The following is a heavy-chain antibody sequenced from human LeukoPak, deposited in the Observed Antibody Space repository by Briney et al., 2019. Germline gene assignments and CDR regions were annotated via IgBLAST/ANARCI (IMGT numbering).Heavy chain of an antibody. CDR1: GYSFISYY. CDR2: INLNAGST. Sequence: ASVKVSCKSSGYSFISYYMHWVRRAPGQGLEWMGIINLNAGSTSYAQKFEGRVTMTRDTSTSTVYMELSSLRSDDTAVYYCAGVPYTAYYDVGGYYYGMDVWGQGTTVTVPS. D-gene: IGHD3-3*01. V-gene: IGHV1-46*01. CDR3: AGVPYTAYYDVGGYYYGMDV. J-gene: IGHJ6*02.